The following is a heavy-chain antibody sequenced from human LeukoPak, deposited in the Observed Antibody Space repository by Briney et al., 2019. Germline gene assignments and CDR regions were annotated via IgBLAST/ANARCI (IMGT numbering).Heavy chain of an antibody. V-gene: IGHV3-30*04. CDR3: ARGGAAYYYDKYYFDY. Sequence: GGSLRLSCAASGFTFSSYAMHWVRQAPGKGLEWVAVISYDGSNKYYADSVKGRFTISRDNSKNTLYLQMNSLRAEDTAVYYCARGGAAYYYDKYYFDYWGQGTLVTVSS. D-gene: IGHD3-22*01. CDR2: ISYDGSNK. CDR1: GFTFSSYA. J-gene: IGHJ4*02.